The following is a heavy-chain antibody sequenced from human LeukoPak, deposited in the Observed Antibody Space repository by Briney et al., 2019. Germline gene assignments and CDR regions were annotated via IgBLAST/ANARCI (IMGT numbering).Heavy chain of an antibody. Sequence: GGSLRLSCAASGFTFSSYAMSWVRQAPGKGLEWVSGISGSGGSTYSADSVKGRFTISRDNSKNTPYLQMNSLRAEDTAVYYCAKISPDSSSWYAFDYFDYWGQGTLVTVSS. CDR1: GFTFSSYA. CDR3: AKISPDSSSWYAFDYFDY. D-gene: IGHD6-13*01. CDR2: ISGSGGST. J-gene: IGHJ4*02. V-gene: IGHV3-23*01.